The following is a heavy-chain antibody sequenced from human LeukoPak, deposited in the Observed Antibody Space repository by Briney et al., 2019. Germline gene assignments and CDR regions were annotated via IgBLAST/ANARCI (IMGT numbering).Heavy chain of an antibody. Sequence: ASVKVSCKASGYTFTNYGISWVRQAPGQGLEWMGWITPNSGGTNYAQRFQGRVTMTRDTSISTAYMELSRLRSDDTAVYYCVRTAQFGVVEDAFDIWGQGTVVSVSS. CDR1: GYTFTNYG. CDR3: VRTAQFGVVEDAFDI. J-gene: IGHJ3*02. CDR2: ITPNSGGT. V-gene: IGHV1-2*02. D-gene: IGHD3-3*01.